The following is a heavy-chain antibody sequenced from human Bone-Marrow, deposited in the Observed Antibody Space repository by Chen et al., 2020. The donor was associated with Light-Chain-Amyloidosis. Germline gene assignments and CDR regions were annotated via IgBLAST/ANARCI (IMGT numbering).Heavy chain of an antibody. CDR1: GYTFPNYW. V-gene: IGHV5-51*01. Sequence: EVQLEQSGPEVKKPGESLKISCKGSGYTFPNYWIGWVRQMPGKGLEWMGVIYPDDSDARYSPSFEGQVTISADKSITQEESQWRSLKASDTAMYYCARRRDGYNFDYWGQGTLVTVSS. CDR3: ARRRDGYNFDY. J-gene: IGHJ4*02. CDR2: IYPDDSDA. D-gene: IGHD5-12*01.